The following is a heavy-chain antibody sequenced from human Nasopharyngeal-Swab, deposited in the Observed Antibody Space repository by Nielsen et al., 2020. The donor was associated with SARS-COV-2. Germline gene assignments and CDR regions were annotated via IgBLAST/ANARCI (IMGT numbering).Heavy chain of an antibody. J-gene: IGHJ3*02. D-gene: IGHD3-22*01. V-gene: IGHV1-18*01. CDR2: ISAYNGNT. CDR3: ARDYYDSSGYYYDAFDI. Sequence: WARQAPGQGRGWMGWISAYNGNTNYAQKLQGRVTMTTDTSTSTAYMELRSLRSDDTAVYYCARDYYDSSGYYYDAFDIWGQGTMVTVSS.